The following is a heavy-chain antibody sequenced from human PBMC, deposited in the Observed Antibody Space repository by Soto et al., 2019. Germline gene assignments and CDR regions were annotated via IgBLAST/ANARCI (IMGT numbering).Heavy chain of an antibody. V-gene: IGHV2-5*02. Sequence: QITLKESGPTLVKPTQTLTLTCTFSGFSLSTSGVGVGWIRQPPGRALEWLTLIYWDDDKRYSPSLMSRLTITKGTSKNQVVLTMTNMDPVDTATYYCAHRLYTSGWPWDSGAFDYWGQGALVTVSS. D-gene: IGHD6-19*01. J-gene: IGHJ4*02. CDR3: AHRLYTSGWPWDSGAFDY. CDR2: IYWDDDK. CDR1: GFSLSTSGVG.